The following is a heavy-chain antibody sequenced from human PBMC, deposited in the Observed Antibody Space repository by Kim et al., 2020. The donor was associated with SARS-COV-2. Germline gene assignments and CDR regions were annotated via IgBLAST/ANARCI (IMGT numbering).Heavy chain of an antibody. CDR1: GGSISSYY. D-gene: IGHD6-19*01. V-gene: IGHV4-59*01. J-gene: IGHJ4*02. CDR3: ARGAVAGT. Sequence: SETLSLTCTVSGGSISSYYWSWIRQPPGKGLEWIGNIYYSGITNYNPSLKSRVTVSVDASKNQFSLKLSSVTAADTAAYYCARGAVAGTWGQGTLVTVSS. CDR2: IYYSGIT.